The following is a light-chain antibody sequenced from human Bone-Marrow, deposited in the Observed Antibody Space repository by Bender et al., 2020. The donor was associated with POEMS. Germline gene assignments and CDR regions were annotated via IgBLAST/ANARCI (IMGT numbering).Light chain of an antibody. CDR3: QAWDFSTLV. CDR1: NLGERF. J-gene: IGLJ2*01. CDR2: KDT. V-gene: IGLV3-1*01. Sequence: SYELTQPPSVSVSPGQTASITCSGNNLGERFVCWYQQKPGQSPVLVIYKDTKRPSGIPDRFSGSNSGNTATLTISGTQAVDEADYHCQAWDFSTLVFGGGTTLTVL.